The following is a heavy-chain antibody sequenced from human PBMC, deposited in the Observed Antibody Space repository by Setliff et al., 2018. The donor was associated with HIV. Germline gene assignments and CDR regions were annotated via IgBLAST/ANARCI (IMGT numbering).Heavy chain of an antibody. D-gene: IGHD1-1*01. CDR3: ARETRPGLTRSGFDY. V-gene: IGHV3-7*05. CDR2: IKQDGSEK. CDR1: GFTFSSYW. Sequence: LRLSCAASGFTFSSYWMSRVRQAPGKGLEWVANIKQDGSEKYYVDSVKGRFTISRDNAKNSLYLQMNSLRAEDTAVYYCARETRPGLTRSGFDYWGQGTLVTVSS. J-gene: IGHJ4*02.